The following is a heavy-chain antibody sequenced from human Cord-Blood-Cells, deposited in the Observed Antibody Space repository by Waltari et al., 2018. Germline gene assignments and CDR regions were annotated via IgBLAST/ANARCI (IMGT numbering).Heavy chain of an antibody. D-gene: IGHD7-27*01. Sequence: QVTLKESGPVLVKPTETLTLTCTVSGFSLSNARMGVSWIRQPPGKALEWLAHIFSNDEKSYSTSLKRRLTISKDTSKSQVVLTMTNMDPVDTATYYCARPLGLGNVWYFDLWGRGTLVTVSS. CDR3: ARPLGLGNVWYFDL. V-gene: IGHV2-26*01. J-gene: IGHJ2*01. CDR1: GFSLSNARMG. CDR2: IFSNDEK.